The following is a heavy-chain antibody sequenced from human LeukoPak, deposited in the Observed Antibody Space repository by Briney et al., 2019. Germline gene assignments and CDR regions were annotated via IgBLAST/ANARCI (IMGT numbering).Heavy chain of an antibody. D-gene: IGHD2-8*01. J-gene: IGHJ6*03. Sequence: GASVKVSCKASGYTFTGYYMRWVRQAPGQGLEWMGWINPNSGGTNYAQKFQGRVTMTRDTSISTAYMELSRLRSDDTAVYYCASSYCTNGVCAYYYYYMDVWGKGTTVTVSS. CDR1: GYTFTGYY. CDR3: ASSYCTNGVCAYYYYYMDV. V-gene: IGHV1-2*02. CDR2: INPNSGGT.